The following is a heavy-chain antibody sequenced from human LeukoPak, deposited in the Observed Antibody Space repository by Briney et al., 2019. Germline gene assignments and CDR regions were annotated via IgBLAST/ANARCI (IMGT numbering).Heavy chain of an antibody. CDR2: IYSDGST. V-gene: IGHV3-53*01. D-gene: IGHD6-13*01. Sequence: GGSLRLSCAASGFTVSSNYMSWVRQAPGKGLEWVSVIYSDGSTYYADSVKGRFTISRDNSKNTLYLQMNSLRAEDTAVYYCARSGSVRIAANRGQGTLVTVSS. CDR3: ARSGSVRIAAN. J-gene: IGHJ4*02. CDR1: GFTVSSNY.